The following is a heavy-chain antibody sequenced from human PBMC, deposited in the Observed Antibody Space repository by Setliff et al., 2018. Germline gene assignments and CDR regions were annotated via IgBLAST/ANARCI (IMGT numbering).Heavy chain of an antibody. V-gene: IGHV4-61*09. D-gene: IGHD2-21*02. Sequence: SETLSLTCTVSGDSISSGTYYWSYWTWIRQPAGKGLEWIGHIYTGGSTNYNPSLKSRVTMSVDTSKNQFSLRLSSVTAADPAISYCARDRLRGWFDPWGQGTLVTVSS. CDR3: ARDRLRGWFDP. CDR1: GDSISSGTYY. CDR2: IYTGGST. J-gene: IGHJ5*02.